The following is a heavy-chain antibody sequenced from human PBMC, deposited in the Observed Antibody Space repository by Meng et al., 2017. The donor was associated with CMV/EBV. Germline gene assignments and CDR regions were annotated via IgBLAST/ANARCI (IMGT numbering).Heavy chain of an antibody. Sequence: ASVKVSCKASGYTFTGYYIHWVRQAPGHGLEWMGWITPMSGGTNYAQNFQDRVTMTRDTSTNTAYMELSRVRSDDTAVYYCARDSKYYYDSSGYYYVSWWFDPWGQGTLVTVSS. V-gene: IGHV1-2*02. CDR2: ITPMSGGT. CDR1: GYTFTGYY. CDR3: ARDSKYYYDSSGYYYVSWWFDP. J-gene: IGHJ5*02. D-gene: IGHD3-22*01.